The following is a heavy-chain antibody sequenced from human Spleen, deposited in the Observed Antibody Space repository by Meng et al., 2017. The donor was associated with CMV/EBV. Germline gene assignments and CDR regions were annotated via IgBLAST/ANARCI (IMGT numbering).Heavy chain of an antibody. CDR1: RFDFTRYW. V-gene: IGHV4-34*01. J-gene: IGHJ4*02. D-gene: IGHD2-15*01. CDR2: ISQKGTT. Sequence: ESLKISCAASRFDFTRYWMSWVRQAPGKGLEWIGEISQKGTTNYSPSLKSRVSMSIHTSEKQFSLRLTSVTAADTATYYCARQGRVYFDYWGQGALVTVSS. CDR3: ARQGRVYFDY.